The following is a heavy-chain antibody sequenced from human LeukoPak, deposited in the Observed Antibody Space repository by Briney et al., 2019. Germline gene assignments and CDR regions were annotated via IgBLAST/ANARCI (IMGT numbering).Heavy chain of an antibody. D-gene: IGHD6-19*01. Sequence: ASVKVSCKASGYTFTAYSLHWVRQAPGQGLEWMGWLDPNSGGTDYAQNFQGRVTLTRDTSISTAYMDLTRLGSDDTAVYYCATVYSSGWNFHYWGQGTLVAVSS. CDR3: ATVYSSGWNFHY. CDR2: LDPNSGGT. J-gene: IGHJ4*02. CDR1: GYTFTAYS. V-gene: IGHV1-2*02.